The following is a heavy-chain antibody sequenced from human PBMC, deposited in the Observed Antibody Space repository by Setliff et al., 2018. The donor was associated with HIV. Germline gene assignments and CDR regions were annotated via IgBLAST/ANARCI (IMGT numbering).Heavy chain of an antibody. CDR3: ARDIPFGDLLMLQAYMDV. D-gene: IGHD3-10*01. CDR2: INTNTGNP. V-gene: IGHV7-4-1*02. Sequence: ASVKVSFKASGYTFTSYAMNWVRQAPGQGLEWMGWINTNTGNPTYAQGFTGRFVFSLDTSVSTAYLQTSSLKAEDTAVYYCARDIPFGDLLMLQAYMDVWGKGTTVTVSS. J-gene: IGHJ6*04. CDR1: GYTFTSYA.